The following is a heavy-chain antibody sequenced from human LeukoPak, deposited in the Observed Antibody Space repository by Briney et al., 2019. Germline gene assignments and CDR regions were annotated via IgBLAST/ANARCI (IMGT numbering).Heavy chain of an antibody. CDR1: GFPFSDYA. J-gene: IGHJ6*03. CDR2: VSDSGSTT. D-gene: IGHD3-10*01. V-gene: IGHV3-23*01. Sequence: GGSLRLSCTASGFPFSDYAMNWVRQAPGEGLEWVAGVSDSGSTTYSADSVKGRFTISRDDSKNTLYLHMNSLRVDDTAIYYCGRGSRETTMFYYYHMDFWGKGTTVIVSS. CDR3: GRGSRETTMFYYYHMDF.